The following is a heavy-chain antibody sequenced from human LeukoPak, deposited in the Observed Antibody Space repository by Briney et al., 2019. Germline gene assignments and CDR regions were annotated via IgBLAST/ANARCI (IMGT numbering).Heavy chain of an antibody. V-gene: IGHV1-46*01. J-gene: IGHJ4*02. CDR1: GYTFTSYY. CDR2: INPRGGST. CDR3: ASGSTTGVTSYFDY. Sequence: AVKVSFKSSGYTFTSYYMHWVRQAAGQGLEWMGIINPRGGSTSYAKKFQGRVTMTRDTSTSTVYMELSSLRSEDTAVYYCASGSTTGVTSYFDYWGQGTLVTVSS. D-gene: IGHD4-23*01.